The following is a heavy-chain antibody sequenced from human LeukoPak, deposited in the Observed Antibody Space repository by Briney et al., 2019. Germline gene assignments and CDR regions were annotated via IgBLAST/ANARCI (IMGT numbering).Heavy chain of an antibody. Sequence: GGSLRLSCAASGFTFANYAMSWVRQAPGKGLEWVSAITGSGGSTYYADSVKGRFTISRDYSKNSLYLQMNSLRAEDTAVYYCAKYGSTVFTPNFDYWGQGTLVTVSS. CDR1: GFTFANYA. J-gene: IGHJ4*02. CDR2: ITGSGGST. D-gene: IGHD4-23*01. CDR3: AKYGSTVFTPNFDY. V-gene: IGHV3-23*01.